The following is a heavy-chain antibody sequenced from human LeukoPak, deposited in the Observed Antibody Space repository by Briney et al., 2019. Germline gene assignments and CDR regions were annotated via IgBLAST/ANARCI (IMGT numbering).Heavy chain of an antibody. CDR2: ISLDGRT. J-gene: IGHJ4*02. CDR1: CGSITTTSD. Sequence: SDTLSLTYGVSCGSITTTSDWCAVRQPPGGGLEWIGEISLDGRTRYNPSLQSRVHISIDESKNHLYLNLASVTAADTAVYYCSRESGPSCPFGHWGQGTLVAVTS. V-gene: IGHV4-4*02. D-gene: IGHD1-26*01. CDR3: SRESGPSCPFGH.